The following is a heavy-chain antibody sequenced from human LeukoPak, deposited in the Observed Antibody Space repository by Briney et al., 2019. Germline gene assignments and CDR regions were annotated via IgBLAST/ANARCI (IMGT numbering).Heavy chain of an antibody. CDR3: AKTVVGAGWNYFDY. V-gene: IGHV3-23*01. J-gene: IGHJ4*02. CDR1: GFTLSIYS. D-gene: IGHD3-9*01. CDR2: IDSGGRT. Sequence: PGGSLRLSCVASGFTLSIYSMSWVRQAPGKGLEWVSNIDSGGRTYFGDSVKGRFTISRDDSKNTLYLQMSSLRGEDTAVYYCAKTVVGAGWNYFDYWGQGTLVTVSS.